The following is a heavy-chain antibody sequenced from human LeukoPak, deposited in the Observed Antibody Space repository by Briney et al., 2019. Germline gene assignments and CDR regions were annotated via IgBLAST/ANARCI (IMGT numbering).Heavy chain of an antibody. V-gene: IGHV1-46*01. CDR2: INPSGGST. Sequence: ASVKVSCKASGYTFTSYYMHWVRQAPGQGLEWMGIINPSGGSTSYAQKFQGRVTMTRDMSTSTVYMELSSLRSEDTAVYYCAREFPWGSGYYPTDAFDIWGQGTMVTVSS. D-gene: IGHD3-22*01. J-gene: IGHJ3*02. CDR1: GYTFTSYY. CDR3: AREFPWGSGYYPTDAFDI.